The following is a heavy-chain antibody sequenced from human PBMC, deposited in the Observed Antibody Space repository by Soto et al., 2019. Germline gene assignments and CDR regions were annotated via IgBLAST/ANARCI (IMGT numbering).Heavy chain of an antibody. V-gene: IGHV4-59*08. D-gene: IGHD3-16*01. J-gene: IGHJ1*01. CDR2: IYYSGST. Sequence: PSETLSLTCTVSGGSISSYYWSWIRQPPGKGLEWIGYIYYSGSTNYNPSLKRRVTISVDTSKTQFSLKLNSMTAADTAVYYCALHNYGSLFTYFEKCGQDTL. CDR3: ALHNYGSLFTYFEK. CDR1: GGSISSYY.